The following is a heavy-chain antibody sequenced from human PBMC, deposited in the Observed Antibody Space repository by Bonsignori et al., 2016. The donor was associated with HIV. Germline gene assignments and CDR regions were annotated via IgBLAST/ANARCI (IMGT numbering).Heavy chain of an antibody. V-gene: IGHV3-30*02. Sequence: PGKGLEWVAFIRYDGSNKYYADSVKGRFTISRDNSKNTLYLQMNSLRAEDTAVYYCAKGGRYFDWLLFDYWGQGTLVTVSS. J-gene: IGHJ4*02. CDR2: IRYDGSNK. CDR3: AKGGRYFDWLLFDY. D-gene: IGHD3-9*01.